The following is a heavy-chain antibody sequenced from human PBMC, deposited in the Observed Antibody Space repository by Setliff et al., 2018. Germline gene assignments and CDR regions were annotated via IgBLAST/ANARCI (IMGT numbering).Heavy chain of an antibody. CDR3: ARGGGYNSGSYQGGFYYMDV. Sequence: KTSETLSLTCAVYGGSFSDYHWSWIRQTPGKGLEWIGKINHSGSSTYNPSLKSRVTISLYTSKSQFSLTLSPVTAADTAVHYCARGGGYNSGSYQGGFYYMDVWGKGTTVTVSS. V-gene: IGHV4-34*01. J-gene: IGHJ6*03. CDR2: INHSGSS. CDR1: GGSFSDYH. D-gene: IGHD6-19*01.